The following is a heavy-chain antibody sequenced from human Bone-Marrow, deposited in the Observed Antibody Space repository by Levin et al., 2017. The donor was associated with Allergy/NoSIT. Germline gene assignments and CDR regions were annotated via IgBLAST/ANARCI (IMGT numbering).Heavy chain of an antibody. Sequence: GGSLRLSCAASGFTFSDHHMTWIRQAPGKGLEWVSYISKRSNDIKYADSVKGRFAISRDNAKNSLYLQMNSLRAEDTAVYYCARRTRDSSGFYYYFDDWGQGTLVTVSS. CDR2: ISKRSNDI. CDR1: GFTFSDHH. V-gene: IGHV3-11*03. D-gene: IGHD3-22*01. CDR3: ARRTRDSSGFYYYFDD. J-gene: IGHJ4*02.